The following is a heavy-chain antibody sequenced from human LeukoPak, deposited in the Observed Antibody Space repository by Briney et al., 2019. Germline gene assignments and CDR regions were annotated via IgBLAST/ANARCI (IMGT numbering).Heavy chain of an antibody. CDR3: ARVQWEQRDAFDI. J-gene: IGHJ3*02. D-gene: IGHD1-26*01. CDR1: GFSFSTYW. V-gene: IGHV3-7*04. Sequence: GGSLRLSCAASGFSFSTYWMSWVRQPPGKGLEWVANIKQDGSENYYVDSVKGRFTISRDNAKNSLYLQMNSLRAEDTAVYYCARVQWEQRDAFDIWGQGTMVTVSS. CDR2: IKQDGSEN.